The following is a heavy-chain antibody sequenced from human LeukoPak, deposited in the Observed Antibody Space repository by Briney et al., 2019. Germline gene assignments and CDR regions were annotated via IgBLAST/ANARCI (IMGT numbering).Heavy chain of an antibody. CDR3: VRDWDHFDFDS. J-gene: IGHJ5*01. CDR2: IKGDGSHT. Sequence: GGSLRLSCAASGFTFDDYAMHWVRQAPGKGLVWVSRIKGDGSHTIYADSVKGRFTISRDNAKNTLYLQMKSLRAEDTAVYYCVRDWDHFDFDSWGLGTLVTVSS. V-gene: IGHV3-74*01. D-gene: IGHD3-9*01. CDR1: GFTFDDYA.